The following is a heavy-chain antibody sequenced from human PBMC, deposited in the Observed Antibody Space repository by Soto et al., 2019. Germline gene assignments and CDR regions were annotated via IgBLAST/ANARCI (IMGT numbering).Heavy chain of an antibody. J-gene: IGHJ4*02. CDR1: GFTFSSYA. V-gene: IGHV3-23*01. CDR3: ARTRGYSDYDLDY. CDR2: ISYSCVST. Sequence: WGSLRLSCAASGFTFSSYAMTWVRQAPGKGLEWVSAISYSCVSTYYADSVKGRFTISRDSSENTLSLQMNSLRVDDTAVYYCARTRGYSDYDLDYWGQGILVTVSS. D-gene: IGHD5-12*01.